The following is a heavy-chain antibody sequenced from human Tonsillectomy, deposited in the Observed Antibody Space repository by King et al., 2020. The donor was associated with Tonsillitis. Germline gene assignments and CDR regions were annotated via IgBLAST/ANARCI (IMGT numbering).Heavy chain of an antibody. V-gene: IGHV3-33*08. CDR3: ARAYYDILTIDAFDI. D-gene: IGHD3-9*01. Sequence: QLVQSGGGVVQPGRSLRLSCAASGFTFSSYGMHWVRQAPGKGLEWVAVIWYDGSNKYYADSVKGRFTISRDNSKNPLYLQMNSLRAEDTAVYYCARAYYDILTIDAFDIWGQGTMVTVSS. J-gene: IGHJ3*02. CDR1: GFTFSSYG. CDR2: IWYDGSNK.